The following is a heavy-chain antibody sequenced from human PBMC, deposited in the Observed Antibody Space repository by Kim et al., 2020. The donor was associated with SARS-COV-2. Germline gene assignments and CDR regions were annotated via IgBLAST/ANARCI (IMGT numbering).Heavy chain of an antibody. CDR1: GGSFSGYY. Sequence: SETLSLTCAVYGGSFSGYYWSWIRQPPGKGLEWIGEINHSGSTNYNPSLKSRVTISVDTSKNQFSLKLSSVTAADTAVYYCARRKRIAPFGWFDPWGQGT. CDR3: ARRKRIAPFGWFDP. CDR2: INHSGST. J-gene: IGHJ5*02. D-gene: IGHD3-16*01. V-gene: IGHV4-34*01.